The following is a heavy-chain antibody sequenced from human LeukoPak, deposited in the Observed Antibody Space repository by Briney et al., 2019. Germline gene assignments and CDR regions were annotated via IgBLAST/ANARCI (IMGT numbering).Heavy chain of an antibody. CDR3: ASPATGEYYFDY. Sequence: ASVKVSCKASGYTFTSYGISWVRQAPGQGLEWMGWINPNSGGTNYAQKFQGRVTMTRDTSISTAYMELSRLRSDDTAVYYCASPATGEYYFDYWGQGTLVTVSS. CDR2: INPNSGGT. D-gene: IGHD2-15*01. J-gene: IGHJ4*02. V-gene: IGHV1-2*02. CDR1: GYTFTSYG.